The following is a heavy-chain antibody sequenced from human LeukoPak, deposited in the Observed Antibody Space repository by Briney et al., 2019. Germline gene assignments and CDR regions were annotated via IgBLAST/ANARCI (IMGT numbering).Heavy chain of an antibody. CDR3: ASSRTPHNRYDPKPYYFDY. Sequence: GGSLRLSCAASGFTFSDYYMSWIRQAPGKGLEWVSYISSSGSTIYYADSVKGRFTISRDNAKNSLYLQMNSLRAEDTAVYYCASSRTPHNRYDPKPYYFDYWGQGTLVTVSS. D-gene: IGHD2/OR15-2a*01. CDR2: ISSSGSTI. CDR1: GFTFSDYY. V-gene: IGHV3-11*04. J-gene: IGHJ4*02.